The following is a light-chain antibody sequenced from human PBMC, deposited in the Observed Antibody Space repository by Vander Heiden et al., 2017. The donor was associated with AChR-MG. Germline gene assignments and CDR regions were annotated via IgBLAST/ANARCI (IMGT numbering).Light chain of an antibody. CDR1: QSVSSN. Sequence: EIVMTQSPATLSVSPGERATLYCRASQSVSSNLAWYQQKPGQAPRLLIYGASTRATGIPARFSGSESGTEFTLTISSLQSEDFAVYYCQQYNDWSLTFGGGTKVEIK. CDR3: QQYNDWSLT. J-gene: IGKJ4*01. CDR2: GAS. V-gene: IGKV3-15*01.